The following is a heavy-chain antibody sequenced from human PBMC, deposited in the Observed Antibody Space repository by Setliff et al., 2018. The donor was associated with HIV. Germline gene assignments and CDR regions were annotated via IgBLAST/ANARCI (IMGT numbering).Heavy chain of an antibody. CDR2: AGSADYGGNA. D-gene: IGHD3-10*01. V-gene: IGHV4-39*07. J-gene: IGHJ6*02. Sequence: SETLSLTCTVSGGSISNSNYFWDWIRQPPGKGLEWTGSAGSADYGGNAYYNPSLKSRVTISVETSKNQFSLKLTSVTAADTAVYYCARDNVLLWFGELSDYYGMDVWGQGTTVTVSS. CDR1: GGSISNSNYF. CDR3: ARDNVLLWFGELSDYYGMDV.